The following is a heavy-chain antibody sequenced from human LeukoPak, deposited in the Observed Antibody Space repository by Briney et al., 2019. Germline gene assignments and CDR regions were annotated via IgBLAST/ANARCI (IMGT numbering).Heavy chain of an antibody. J-gene: IGHJ4*02. CDR1: GFTFSSYG. Sequence: GRSLRLSCAASGFTFSSYGMHWVRQAPGKGLEWVAVISYDGTNEYYADSVKGRFTIFRDNSKNTLYLQMNSLRAEDTAVYYCAKGPYTSSWANYFDYWGQGTLVTVSS. V-gene: IGHV3-30*18. CDR3: AKGPYTSSWANYFDY. D-gene: IGHD6-13*01. CDR2: ISYDGTNE.